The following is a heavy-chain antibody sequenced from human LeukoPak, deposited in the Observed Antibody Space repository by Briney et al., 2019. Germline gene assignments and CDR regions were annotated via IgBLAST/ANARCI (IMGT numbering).Heavy chain of an antibody. CDR1: GGSISSGGYY. Sequence: SQTLSLTCTVSGGSISSGGYYWSWIRQPAGKGLEWIGRIYTSGSTNYNPSLKSRVTISVDTSKSQFSLKLSSVTAADTAVYFCARGVYCSSTSCCTPEWFDPWGQGTLVTVSS. D-gene: IGHD2-2*02. V-gene: IGHV4-61*02. CDR3: ARGVYCSSTSCCTPEWFDP. J-gene: IGHJ5*02. CDR2: IYTSGST.